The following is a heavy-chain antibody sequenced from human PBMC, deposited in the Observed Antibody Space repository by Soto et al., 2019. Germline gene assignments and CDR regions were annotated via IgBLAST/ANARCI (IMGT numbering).Heavy chain of an antibody. D-gene: IGHD1-26*01. V-gene: IGHV3-21*01. J-gene: IGHJ5*02. Sequence: LRLSCAASGFTFSSYSMNWVRQAPGKGLEWASSISSSSSYIYYADSVKGRFTISRDNAKNSLYLQMNSLRAEDTAVYYCARGIVGGSRRFDPWGQGTLVTVSS. CDR3: ARGIVGGSRRFDP. CDR1: GFTFSSYS. CDR2: ISSSSSYI.